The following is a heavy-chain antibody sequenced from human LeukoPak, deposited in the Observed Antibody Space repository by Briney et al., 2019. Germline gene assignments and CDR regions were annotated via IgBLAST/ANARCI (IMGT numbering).Heavy chain of an antibody. Sequence: SETLSLTCTVSGGSISSYHWSWIRQPPGKGLEWIGYIYYSGSTNYNPSLKSRVTISVDTSKNQFSLKLSSVTAADTAVYYCARGGSSGWTEDAFDIWGQGTMVTVSS. V-gene: IGHV4-59*01. D-gene: IGHD6-19*01. CDR3: ARGGSSGWTEDAFDI. CDR2: IYYSGST. CDR1: GGSISSYH. J-gene: IGHJ3*02.